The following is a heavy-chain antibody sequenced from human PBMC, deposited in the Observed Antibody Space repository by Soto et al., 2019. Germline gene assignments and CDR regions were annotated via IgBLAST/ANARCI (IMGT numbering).Heavy chain of an antibody. D-gene: IGHD3-9*01. Sequence: EVQLLESGGGLVQPGGSLRLSCAASGFTFSSYAMSWVRQAPGKGLEWVSAISGSGGSTYYADSVKGRFTISRDNSKNTLYLQMNSLRAEDTAVYYCATGGLRYFDWLLNKLPFDYWGQGTLVTVSS. V-gene: IGHV3-23*01. CDR1: GFTFSSYA. J-gene: IGHJ4*02. CDR2: ISGSGGST. CDR3: ATGGLRYFDWLLNKLPFDY.